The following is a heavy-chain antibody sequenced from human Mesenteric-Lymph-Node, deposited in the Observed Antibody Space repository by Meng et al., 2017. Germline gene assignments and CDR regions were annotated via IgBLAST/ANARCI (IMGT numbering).Heavy chain of an antibody. D-gene: IGHD3-9*01. CDR3: ARDSSDILTGYQDY. CDR1: GFTFSSYG. Sequence: GGSLRLSCAASGFTFSSYGMHWVRQAPGKGLEWVAVIWYDGSNQNYVDSVKGRFTISRDNSKNTLYLQMNSLRAEDTAVYYCARDSSDILTGYQDYWGQGTLVTVSS. V-gene: IGHV3-33*08. CDR2: IWYDGSNQ. J-gene: IGHJ4*02.